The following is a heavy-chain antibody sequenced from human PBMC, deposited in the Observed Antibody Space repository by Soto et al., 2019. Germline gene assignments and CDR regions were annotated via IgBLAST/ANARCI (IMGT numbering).Heavy chain of an antibody. CDR3: ATRGNTVVGDY. J-gene: IGHJ4*02. CDR2: ISYDGSNK. CDR1: GFTFSSYA. V-gene: IGHV3-30-3*01. D-gene: IGHD2-15*01. Sequence: QVQLVESGGGVVQPGRSLRLSCAASGFTFSSYAMQWVRQAPSKGLEWVAVISYDGSNKYYADSVKGRFTISRDNSKNTLYLQMNSLRAEDTAVYYCATRGNTVVGDYWGQGTLVTVSS.